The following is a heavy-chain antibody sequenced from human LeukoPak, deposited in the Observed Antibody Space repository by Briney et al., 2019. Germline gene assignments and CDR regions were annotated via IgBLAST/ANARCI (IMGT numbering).Heavy chain of an antibody. J-gene: IGHJ3*01. CDR2: INPSGGST. CDR3: ASLTYYDSSGGAFDV. CDR1: GYTFTSYY. V-gene: IGHV1-46*01. Sequence: ASVKVSCKASGYTFTSYYMHWVRQAPGQGLELMGIINPSGGSTTYAQNFQGRVTMTRDTSTSTVYMELSSLRSEDTAVFYCASLTYYDSSGGAFDVWGQGTMVTVSS. D-gene: IGHD3-22*01.